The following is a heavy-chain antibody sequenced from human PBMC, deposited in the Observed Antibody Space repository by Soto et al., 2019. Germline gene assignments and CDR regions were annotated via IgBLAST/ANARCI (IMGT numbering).Heavy chain of an antibody. J-gene: IGHJ4*02. D-gene: IGHD2-15*01. Sequence: ASVKVSCKISGHTLTELSIQWVRQAPVKGLEWMGGVDPEGGEAIYGQKWRGRVTGTEDTVTATVYMEWSAMKSDDSAVESCATTNQLLVALITHINFDVWGQGTPVTVYS. CDR3: ATTNQLLVALITHINFDV. CDR2: VDPEGGEA. CDR1: GHTLTELS. V-gene: IGHV1-24*01.